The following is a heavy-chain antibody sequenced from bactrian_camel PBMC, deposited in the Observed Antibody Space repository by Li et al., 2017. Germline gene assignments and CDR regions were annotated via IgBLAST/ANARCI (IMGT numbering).Heavy chain of an antibody. D-gene: IGHD3*01. Sequence: QLVESGGGSVQAGGSLRLSCAASGYCYKDHDMTWYRQAPGEQREFVSSIDSGGSKRYADSVKGRFTISQDNAKNTVYLQMNSLKPEDTAMYYYNKHCQPRYGSLYEDYWGQGTQVTVS. J-gene: IGHJ4*01. CDR2: IDSGGSK. CDR3: NKHCQPRYGSLYEDY. V-gene: IGHV3S53*01. CDR1: GYCYKDHD.